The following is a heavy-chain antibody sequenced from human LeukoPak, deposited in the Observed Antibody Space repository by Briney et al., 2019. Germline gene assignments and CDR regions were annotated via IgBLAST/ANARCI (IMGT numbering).Heavy chain of an antibody. D-gene: IGHD5-18*01. Sequence: SGPTLVNPTQTLTLTCTFSGFSLSTSGVGVGWIRQPPGKALEWLALIYWDDDKRYSPSLKSRLTITRDTSKNQVVLTMTNMDPVDTATYYCAHTYTAMVYNWFDPWGQGTLVTVSS. V-gene: IGHV2-5*02. CDR1: GFSLSTSGVG. CDR2: IYWDDDK. J-gene: IGHJ5*02. CDR3: AHTYTAMVYNWFDP.